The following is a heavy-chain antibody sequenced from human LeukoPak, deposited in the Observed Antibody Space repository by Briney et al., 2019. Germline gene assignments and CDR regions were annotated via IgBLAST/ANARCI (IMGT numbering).Heavy chain of an antibody. CDR2: ISYSGSA. D-gene: IGHD2-15*01. CDR3: ATETECSGGTCYSYGWFDP. CDR1: GASISTYY. J-gene: IGHJ5*02. Sequence: SETLSLTCTVSGASISTYYWSWIRQPPGKGLEWIGDISYSGSATYNPSLRSRVTISVDTSTNQFSLTLGSVTAADTAVYYCATETECSGGTCYSYGWFDPWGQGTQVIVSS. V-gene: IGHV4-59*01.